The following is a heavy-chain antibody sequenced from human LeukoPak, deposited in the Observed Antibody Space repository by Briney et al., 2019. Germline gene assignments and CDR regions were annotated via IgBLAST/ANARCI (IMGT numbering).Heavy chain of an antibody. V-gene: IGHV4-39*01. J-gene: IGHJ3*02. CDR2: IYYSGST. CDR1: GFTFSSHGMN. CDR3: ARHRPIVMVPLDAFDI. D-gene: IGHD3-22*01. Sequence: PGGSLRLSCAASGFTFSSHGMNWVRQPPGKGLEWIGSIYYSGSTYYNPSLKSRVTISVDTSKNQFSLKLSSVTAADTAVYSCARHRPIVMVPLDAFDIWGQGTMVTVSS.